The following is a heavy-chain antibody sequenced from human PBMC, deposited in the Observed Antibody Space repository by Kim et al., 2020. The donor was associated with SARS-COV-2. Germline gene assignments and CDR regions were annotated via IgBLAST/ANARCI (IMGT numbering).Heavy chain of an antibody. CDR3: ASAVADTYYYYYYGMDV. CDR2: VNPNSGNT. CDR1: GYTFTSYD. D-gene: IGHD6-19*01. J-gene: IGHJ6*02. Sequence: ASVKVSCKASGYTFTSYDINWVRQATGQGLEWMGWVNPNSGNTGYAQKFQGRVTMTSNTSISTAYMELSSLRFEDTAVYYCASAVADTYYYYYYGMDVWGQGTTVTVSS. V-gene: IGHV1-8*01.